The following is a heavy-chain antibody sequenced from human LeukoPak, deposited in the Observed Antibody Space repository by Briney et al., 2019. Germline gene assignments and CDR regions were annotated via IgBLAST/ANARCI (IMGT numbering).Heavy chain of an antibody. CDR1: GYSFTNYW. CDR2: IDPSDSYT. D-gene: IGHD3-16*01. CDR3: ARRNRVGEEAFDY. Sequence: GESLKISCKCSGYSFTNYWISWVRQMPGKVLELMGRIDPSDSYTNYSPSFQVHVTISTDKSIRTAYLQWGSVRASDTAMYYCARRNRVGEEAFDYWGQGTLVTVSS. J-gene: IGHJ4*02. V-gene: IGHV5-10-1*01.